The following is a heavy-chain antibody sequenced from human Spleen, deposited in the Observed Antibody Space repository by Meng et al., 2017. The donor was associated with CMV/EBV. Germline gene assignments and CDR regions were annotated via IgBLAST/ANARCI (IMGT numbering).Heavy chain of an antibody. CDR2: INHSGST. CDR1: SFIGYY. J-gene: IGHJ5*02. V-gene: IGHV4-34*01. CDR3: ARVLPYYYGSGSYKNWFDP. D-gene: IGHD3-10*01. Sequence: SFIGYYWCWLRPPPGKGLEWIGEINHSGSTNYNPSLKSRVTISVDTSKNQFSLKLSSVTAADTAVYYCARVLPYYYGSGSYKNWFDPWGQGTLVTVSS.